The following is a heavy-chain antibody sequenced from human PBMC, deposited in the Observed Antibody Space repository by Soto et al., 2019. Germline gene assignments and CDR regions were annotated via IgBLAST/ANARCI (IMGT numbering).Heavy chain of an antibody. CDR1: GGSVSGYY. Sequence: QLQLQESGPGLVKPSETLSLTCTVSGGSVSGYYWSWIRQPPGKGLEWIAYIHYTGGSNSNPSLESRVTMSVDTSKNQFSLKLSSVTAADTAVYYCARHSNEYRKSLDYWGKGTLVTVSS. CDR2: IHYTGGS. J-gene: IGHJ4*02. V-gene: IGHV4-59*08. CDR3: ARHSNEYRKSLDY. D-gene: IGHD1-1*01.